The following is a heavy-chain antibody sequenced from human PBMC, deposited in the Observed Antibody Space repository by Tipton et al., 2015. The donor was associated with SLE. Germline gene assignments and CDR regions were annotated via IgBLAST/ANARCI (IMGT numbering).Heavy chain of an antibody. J-gene: IGHJ6*02. CDR1: YW. V-gene: IGHV5-51*01. D-gene: IGHD2/OR15-2a*01. CDR2: IYPGDSDT. Sequence: YWSWIRQPPGKGLEWMGIIYPGDSDTRYSPSFQGQVTISADKSISTAYLQWSSLKASDTAMYYCARAGNPEGYYYYGMDVWGQGTTVTVSS. CDR3: ARAGNPEGYYYYGMDV.